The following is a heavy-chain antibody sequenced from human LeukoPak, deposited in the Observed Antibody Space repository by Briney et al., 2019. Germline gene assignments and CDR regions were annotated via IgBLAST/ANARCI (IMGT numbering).Heavy chain of an antibody. D-gene: IGHD3-10*01. Sequence: ASVKVSCKASGYIFTNYGISWVRQAPGQGLEWMGWINPNSGGTNYAQKFQDRVTMTRDASISTAYMELSSLRSGDTALYYCARRGSGNYYNVYYFDYWSQGTLVTVSS. CDR1: GYIFTNYG. V-gene: IGHV1-2*02. CDR3: ARRGSGNYYNVYYFDY. CDR2: INPNSGGT. J-gene: IGHJ4*02.